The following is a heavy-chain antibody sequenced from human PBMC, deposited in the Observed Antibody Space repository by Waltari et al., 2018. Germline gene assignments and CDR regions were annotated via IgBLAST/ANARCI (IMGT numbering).Heavy chain of an antibody. D-gene: IGHD3-10*01. CDR1: GFNFDDYT. Sequence: QVQLVQSGGGVVQPGRSLSLSCAVSGFNFDDYTLHWVRRAPGKGREGVTDGVGQYYADSVKGRFTVSRVNDNNIVHLQMNSLKTEDTAIYYCARVAGLGTFYPFDYWGQGSLVTVSS. CDR2: DGVGQ. V-gene: IGHV3-30*01. CDR3: ARVAGLGTFYPFDY. J-gene: IGHJ4*02.